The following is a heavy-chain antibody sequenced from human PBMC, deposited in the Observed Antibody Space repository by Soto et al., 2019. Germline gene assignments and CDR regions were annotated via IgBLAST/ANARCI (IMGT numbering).Heavy chain of an antibody. CDR1: GGSMNTFF. V-gene: IGHV4-59*08. Sequence: QVQLKESGPGLVKPSETLSLTCTVSGGSMNTFFWSWIRQRPGTGLEWIGYISYSGTTNYNPSLKSRVTMSLDTSKNQFSLNLSSLTAADTAVYYCAKLGGHYSSGWYFRLGMDVWGQGTTVTVSS. J-gene: IGHJ6*02. CDR3: AKLGGHYSSGWYFRLGMDV. D-gene: IGHD6-19*01. CDR2: ISYSGTT.